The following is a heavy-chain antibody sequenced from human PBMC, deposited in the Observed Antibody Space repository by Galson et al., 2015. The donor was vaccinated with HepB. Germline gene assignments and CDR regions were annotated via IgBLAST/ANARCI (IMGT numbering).Heavy chain of an antibody. D-gene: IGHD2-15*01. J-gene: IGHJ6*02. CDR3: AGVVSATPHYYYGMDV. CDR1: GFTFSNYV. CDR2: ISGSGGST. Sequence: SLRLSCAASGFTFSNYVMSWVRQAPGKGLEWVSTISGSGGSTYYADSVKGRFTISRDNSKNTLYLQMNSLRGEDTAVYYCAGVVSATPHYYYGMDVWGQGTTVTVSS. V-gene: IGHV3-23*01.